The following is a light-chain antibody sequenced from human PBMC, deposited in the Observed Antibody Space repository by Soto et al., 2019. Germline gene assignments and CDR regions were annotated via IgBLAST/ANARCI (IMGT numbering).Light chain of an antibody. CDR2: DVS. Sequence: QSALTQPASVSGSPGQSIAISCTGTSSDVGGYSYVSWYQQQPGKAPKLVISDVSNRPSGVSDRFSGSKSGNTASLTISGLQTEDEADYYYASYTTSSTYVFGTGTKVTVL. CDR1: SSDVGGYSY. CDR3: ASYTTSSTYV. J-gene: IGLJ1*01. V-gene: IGLV2-14*01.